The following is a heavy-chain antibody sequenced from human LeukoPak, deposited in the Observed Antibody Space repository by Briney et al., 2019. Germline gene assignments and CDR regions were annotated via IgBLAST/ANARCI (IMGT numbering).Heavy chain of an antibody. D-gene: IGHD3-10*01. CDR1: GGSFSGYY. J-gene: IGHJ4*02. CDR3: ARDFPGDYFHY. CDR2: IYHSGAT. Sequence: SETLSLTCAVYGGSFSGYYWGWIRQPPGKGLEYIGYIYHSGATYYNPSLKSRVTISVDTSKNQFSLKLSSVTAADTAVYYCARDFPGDYFHYWGQGALVTVSS. V-gene: IGHV4-34*01.